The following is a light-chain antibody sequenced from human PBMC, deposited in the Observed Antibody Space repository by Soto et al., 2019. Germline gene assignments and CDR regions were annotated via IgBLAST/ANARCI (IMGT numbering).Light chain of an antibody. Sequence: AIQMTQSPSSLSASVGDSVTITCRASQGIRNDLGWYQVKPGTAPKLLIYGASTLQSGVPSRLSGSGSGTDFTLTINSLQPGDFATYYCLQDYTFPRTFGQGTRV. J-gene: IGKJ1*01. CDR3: LQDYTFPRT. CDR1: QGIRND. V-gene: IGKV1-6*02. CDR2: GAS.